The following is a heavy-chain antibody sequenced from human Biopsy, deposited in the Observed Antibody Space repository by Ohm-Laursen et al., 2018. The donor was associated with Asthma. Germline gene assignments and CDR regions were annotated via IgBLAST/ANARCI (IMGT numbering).Heavy chain of an antibody. J-gene: IGHJ3*02. Sequence: SLRLSCAASGFTFSDYDMHWVRQAPGKGLEWVAVISHDGSNKYYADSVKGRFTISRDNSKNTLDLQMNSLREEDTAVYYCVRGGTDDAFDIWGQGTVVSVSS. CDR2: ISHDGSNK. CDR3: VRGGTDDAFDI. V-gene: IGHV3-30*03. CDR1: GFTFSDYD. D-gene: IGHD1-1*01.